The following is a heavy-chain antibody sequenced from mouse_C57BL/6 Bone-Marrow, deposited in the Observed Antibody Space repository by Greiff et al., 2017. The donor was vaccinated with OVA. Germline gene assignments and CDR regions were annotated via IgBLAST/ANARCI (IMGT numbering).Heavy chain of an antibody. D-gene: IGHD2-14*01. V-gene: IGHV5-9*01. Sequence: EVQLVESGGGLVKPGGSLKLSCAASGFTFSSYTMSWVRQTPEKRLEWVATISGGGGNTYYPDSVKGRFTISRDNAKNTLYLQMSSLRSEDTALYYCARHEVPHRDFDVWGTGTTVTVSS. CDR1: GFTFSSYT. CDR3: ARHEVPHRDFDV. CDR2: ISGGGGNT. J-gene: IGHJ1*03.